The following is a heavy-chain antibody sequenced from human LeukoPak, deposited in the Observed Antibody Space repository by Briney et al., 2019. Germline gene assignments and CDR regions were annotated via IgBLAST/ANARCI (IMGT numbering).Heavy chain of an antibody. Sequence: PSETLSLTCTVSGGSISSSSYYWGWIRQPPGKGLEWFVRIYYSGSTYYNPSLKRRFTISVDTSKNQFSLKLSPVTAADTAVYYCARHWSSSGWYTPLGYYCGMDVWGQGTTVTVSS. D-gene: IGHD6-19*01. V-gene: IGHV4-39*01. J-gene: IGHJ6*02. CDR1: GGSISSSSYY. CDR2: IYYSGST. CDR3: ARHWSSSGWYTPLGYYCGMDV.